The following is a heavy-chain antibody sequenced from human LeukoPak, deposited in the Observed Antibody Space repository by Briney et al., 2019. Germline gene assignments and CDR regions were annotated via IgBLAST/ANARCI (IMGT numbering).Heavy chain of an antibody. J-gene: IGHJ4*02. Sequence: PSETLSLTCTVSGGSISSGGYYWSWIRQPPGKGLEWIGYIYHSGSTYYNPSLKSRVTISVDRSKNQFSLKLSSVTAADTAVYYCARVLSGIVVVPNFDYWGQGTLVTVSS. CDR1: GGSISSGGYY. D-gene: IGHD3-22*01. V-gene: IGHV4-30-2*01. CDR3: ARVLSGIVVVPNFDY. CDR2: IYHSGST.